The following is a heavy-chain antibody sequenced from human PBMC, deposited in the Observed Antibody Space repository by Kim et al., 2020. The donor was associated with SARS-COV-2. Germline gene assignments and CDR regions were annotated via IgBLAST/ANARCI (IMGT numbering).Heavy chain of an antibody. CDR1: GGTFSSYA. Sequence: SVKVSCKASGGTFSSYAISWVRQAPGQGLEWMGRIIPILGIANYAQKFQGRVTITADKSTSTAYMELSSLGSEDTAVYYCARDGSQTYDFWSGFFLYYMDVWGKGTTVTVSS. V-gene: IGHV1-69*04. D-gene: IGHD3-3*01. J-gene: IGHJ6*03. CDR2: IIPILGIA. CDR3: ARDGSQTYDFWSGFFLYYMDV.